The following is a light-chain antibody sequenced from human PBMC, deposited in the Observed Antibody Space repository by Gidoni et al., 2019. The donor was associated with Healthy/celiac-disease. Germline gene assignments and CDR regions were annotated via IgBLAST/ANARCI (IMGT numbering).Light chain of an antibody. V-gene: IGKV3-20*01. CDR3: QQYGSSPGT. CDR2: GAS. CDR1: QSVSSSY. Sequence: EIVFPQSPGTLSLSPGERATRACRASQSVSSSYLAWYQQKPGQAPRLLIYGASSRATGIPDRFSGSGSGTDFTLTISRLEPEDCAVYYCQQYGSSPGTFGPGTKVDIK. J-gene: IGKJ3*01.